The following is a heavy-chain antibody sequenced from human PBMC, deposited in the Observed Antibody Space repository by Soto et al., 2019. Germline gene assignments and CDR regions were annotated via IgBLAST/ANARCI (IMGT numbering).Heavy chain of an antibody. CDR3: ARCIRV. V-gene: IGHV4-59*07. Sequence: PSDSLSRTCTVSGGSISSHYWSWIRQPPGKGLEWIGYIYYSGSTNYNPSLKSRVTISVDTSKNQFSLKLSSVTAADTAVYYCARCIRVRGPGTVGTVST. CDR1: GGSISSHY. CDR2: IYYSGST. J-gene: IGHJ4*02. D-gene: IGHD2-8*01.